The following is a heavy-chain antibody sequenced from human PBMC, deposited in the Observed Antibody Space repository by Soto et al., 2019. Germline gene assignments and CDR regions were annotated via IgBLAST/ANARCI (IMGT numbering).Heavy chain of an antibody. CDR1: GYRFTSYW. D-gene: IGHD3-22*01. V-gene: IGHV5-51*01. CDR3: ARKDRSGYFNWFDP. CDR2: IFPSDSDT. Sequence: PGESLKISCRTSGYRFTSYWIAWVRQMPGKGLEWMGIIFPSDSDTRYSPSFQGQVTISADRSTSTVFLQWASLKASDTAVYFCARKDRSGYFNWFDPWGQGTLVTVSS. J-gene: IGHJ5*02.